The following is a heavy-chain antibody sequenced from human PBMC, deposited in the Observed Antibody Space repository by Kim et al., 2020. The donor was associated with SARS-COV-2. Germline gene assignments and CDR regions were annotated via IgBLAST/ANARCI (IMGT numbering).Heavy chain of an antibody. D-gene: IGHD6-13*01. V-gene: IGHV4-4*09. CDR3: ARYSSTWNRFDP. Sequence: HNPSLKGRDTISVDTSTNQFSLKLSSVTAADTAVYYCARYSSTWNRFDPWGQGTLVTVSS. J-gene: IGHJ5*02.